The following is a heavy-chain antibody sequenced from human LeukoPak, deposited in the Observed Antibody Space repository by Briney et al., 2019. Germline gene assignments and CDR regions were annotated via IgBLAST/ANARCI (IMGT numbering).Heavy chain of an antibody. CDR1: GFTFSSYA. CDR2: ISGNGGST. V-gene: IGHV3-23*01. J-gene: IGHJ3*02. CDR3: AKESVVVVAAPDAFDI. D-gene: IGHD2-15*01. Sequence: PGGSLRLSCAASGFTFSSYAMSWVRQAPGKGLEWVSCISGNGGSTYYTDSVKGRFTISRDNSKNTLYLQMNSLRAEDTAVYYCAKESVVVVAAPDAFDIWGQGTMVTVSS.